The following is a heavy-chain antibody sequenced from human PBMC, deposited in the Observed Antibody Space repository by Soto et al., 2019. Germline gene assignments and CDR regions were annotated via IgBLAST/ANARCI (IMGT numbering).Heavy chain of an antibody. Sequence: GGSLRLSCAASGFTFSSYSMNWVRQAPGKGLEWVSSISSSSSYIYYADSVKGRFTISRDNAKNSLYLQMNSLRAEDTAVYYCARDYSNFYYYYYYMDFWGKGTTVTVSS. J-gene: IGHJ6*03. CDR3: ARDYSNFYYYYYYMDF. CDR2: ISSSSSYI. V-gene: IGHV3-21*01. D-gene: IGHD4-4*01. CDR1: GFTFSSYS.